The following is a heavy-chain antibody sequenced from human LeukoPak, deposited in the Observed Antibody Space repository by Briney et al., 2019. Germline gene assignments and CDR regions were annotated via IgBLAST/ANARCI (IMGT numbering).Heavy chain of an antibody. D-gene: IGHD3-22*01. CDR3: ARPHSYYYDSSGYYYVTEFDY. J-gene: IGHJ4*02. CDR1: GYSFTSYW. V-gene: IGHV5-51*01. CDR2: IYPGDSDT. Sequence: GETLKISCKGSGYSFTSYWIGWLRQMPGKGLEWMGIIYPGDSDTRYSPSFQGQVTISADKSISTAYLQCSSLKASDTAMYYCARPHSYYYDSSGYYYVTEFDYWGQGTLVTVSS.